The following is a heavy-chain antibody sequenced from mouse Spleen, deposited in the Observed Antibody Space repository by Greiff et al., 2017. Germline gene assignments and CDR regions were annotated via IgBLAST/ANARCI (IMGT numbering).Heavy chain of an antibody. D-gene: IGHD2-1*01. V-gene: IGHV5-9-1*01. CDR2: ISSGGSYT. Sequence: EVKLQESGGGLVKPGGSLKLSCAASGFTFSSYAMSWVRQTPEKRLEWVATISSGGSYTYYPDSVKGRFTISRDNAKNTLYLQMSSLRSEDTAMYYCARRDGNSFDYWGQGTTLTVSS. CDR1: GFTFSSYA. CDR3: ARRDGNSFDY. J-gene: IGHJ2*01.